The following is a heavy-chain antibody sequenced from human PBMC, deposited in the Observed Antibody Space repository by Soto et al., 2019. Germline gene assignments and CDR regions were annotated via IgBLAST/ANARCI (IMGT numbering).Heavy chain of an antibody. V-gene: IGHV2-5*02. J-gene: IGHJ5*02. Sequence: QITLKESGPTLVKPTQTLMLTCTFSGFSLSTSGVGVGWIRQPPGKALEWLALIYWDDDKRYSPSLKSRLTITKDTSKNQVVLTMTNMDPVDTATYYCAHSLTAADYSNYEDWFDPWGQGTLVTVSS. CDR3: AHSLTAADYSNYEDWFDP. CDR2: IYWDDDK. D-gene: IGHD4-4*01. CDR1: GFSLSTSGVG.